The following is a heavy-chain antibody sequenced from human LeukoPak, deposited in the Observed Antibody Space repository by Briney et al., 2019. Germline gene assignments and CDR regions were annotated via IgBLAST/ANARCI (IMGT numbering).Heavy chain of an antibody. CDR3: ARDVMTTVNYYFYYYMDV. CDR2: IDTSSSTI. CDR1: GFSFSSYN. V-gene: IGHV3-48*01. Sequence: GGSLRLSCAAAGFSFSSYNMNWVRQAPGKGLERVSHIDTSSSTIYYADSVQGRFTISRDTAKNSLFLQMNSLRAEDTAVYYCARDVMTTVNYYFYYYMDVWGKGTTVTVSS. D-gene: IGHD4-17*01. J-gene: IGHJ6*03.